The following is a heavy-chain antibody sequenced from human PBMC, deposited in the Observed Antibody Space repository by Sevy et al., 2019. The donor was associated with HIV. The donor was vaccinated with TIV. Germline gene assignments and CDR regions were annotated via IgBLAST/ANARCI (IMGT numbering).Heavy chain of an antibody. V-gene: IGHV1-2*04. CDR2: INPNSGGT. Sequence: ASVKVSCKASGYTFTGYYMHWVRQAPGQGLEWMGWINPNSGGTNYAQKFQGWVTMTRDTSISTAYMELSRLRSDDTAVYYCARSHHLNYYDSSGYYSYFDYWGQGTLVTVSS. CDR3: ARSHHLNYYDSSGYYSYFDY. CDR1: GYTFTGYY. J-gene: IGHJ4*02. D-gene: IGHD3-22*01.